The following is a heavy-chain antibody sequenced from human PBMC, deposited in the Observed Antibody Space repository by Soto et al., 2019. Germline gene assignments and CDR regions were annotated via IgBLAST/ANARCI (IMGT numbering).Heavy chain of an antibody. J-gene: IGHJ5*02. CDR3: ARGGDLSVTNPGHWFDP. CDR2: IIPIFGTA. V-gene: IGHV1-69*12. CDR1: GGTFSSYA. D-gene: IGHD4-17*01. Sequence: QVQLVQSGAEVKKPGSSVKVSCKASGGTFSSYAISWVRQAPGQGLEWMGGIIPIFGTANYAQKFQGRVTITADESTSTAYMERSSLRSEDTAVYYCARGGDLSVTNPGHWFDPWGQGTLVTVS.